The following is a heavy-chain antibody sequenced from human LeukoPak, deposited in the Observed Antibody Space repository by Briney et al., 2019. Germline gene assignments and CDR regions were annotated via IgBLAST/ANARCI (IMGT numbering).Heavy chain of an antibody. CDR3: ARLTKGRYFDYIFAF. V-gene: IGHV4-39*01. CDR2: VYYTGST. CDR1: GASVRDSLSY. J-gene: IGHJ4*02. D-gene: IGHD3-9*01. Sequence: SQTLSLTCTVSGASVRDSLSYLGWVRQPPGKGLEWVANVYYTGSTYYNPSLKSRVTMSVATSKNQFSLKMTSVTAADTAIYYCARLTKGRYFDYIFAFWGQGMLATVSS.